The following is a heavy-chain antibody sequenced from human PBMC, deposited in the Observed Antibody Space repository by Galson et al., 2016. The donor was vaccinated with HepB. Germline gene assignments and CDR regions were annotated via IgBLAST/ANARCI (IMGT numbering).Heavy chain of an antibody. J-gene: IGHJ4*02. V-gene: IGHV2-5*02. CDR1: GFSLGMSEVG. CDR3: AHTRRRPGHYFDF. Sequence: PALVKPTQTLTLTCTFSGFSLGMSEVGVGWIRQSPGEALECLALIYWDNDKRYSPSLNNRLTITKDTSKNQVVLKMTNMDPVDTGTYYCAHTRRRPGHYFDFWGQGALVTVSS. D-gene: IGHD1-1*01. CDR2: IYWDNDK.